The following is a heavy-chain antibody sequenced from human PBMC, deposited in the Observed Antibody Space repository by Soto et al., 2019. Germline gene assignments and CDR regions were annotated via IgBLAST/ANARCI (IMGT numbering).Heavy chain of an antibody. Sequence: EVQLLESGGGLVQPGGSLRLSCAASGFTFSSYAMSWVRQAPGKGLEWVSAISGSGGSTYYADSVKGRFTISRDNSKNPLYMQMNSLRAEDTAVYYCARCIAVEAYSDAFDIWGQGTMVTVSS. V-gene: IGHV3-23*01. CDR3: ARCIAVEAYSDAFDI. D-gene: IGHD6-19*01. J-gene: IGHJ3*02. CDR1: GFTFSSYA. CDR2: ISGSGGST.